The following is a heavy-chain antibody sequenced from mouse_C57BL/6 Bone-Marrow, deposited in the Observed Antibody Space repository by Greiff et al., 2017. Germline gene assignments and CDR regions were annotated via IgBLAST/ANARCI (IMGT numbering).Heavy chain of an antibody. J-gene: IGHJ3*01. V-gene: IGHV1-50*01. D-gene: IGHD2-4*01. CDR2: IDPSDSYT. CDR3: ARSDYDYEFAY. Sequence: QVQLQQPGAELVKPGASVKLSCEASGYTFTSYWMQWVKQRPGQGLAWIGEIDPSDSYTNYNQKFKGKATLTVDTSSSTAYMQLSSLTSEDSAVYYCARSDYDYEFAYWGQGTLVTVSA. CDR1: GYTFTSYW.